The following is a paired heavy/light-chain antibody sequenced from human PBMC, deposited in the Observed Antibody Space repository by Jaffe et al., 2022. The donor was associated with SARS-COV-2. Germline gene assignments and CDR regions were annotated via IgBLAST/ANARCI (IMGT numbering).Heavy chain of an antibody. D-gene: IGHD2-21*02. V-gene: IGHV5-51*01. CDR1: GYSFTSYW. Sequence: EVQLVQSGAEVKKPGESLKISCKGSGYSFTSYWIGWVRQMPGKGLEWMGIIYPGDSDTRYSPSFQGQVTISADKSISTAYLQWSSLKASDTAMYYCARLEMTATHLPYYYYYGMDVWGQGTTVTVSS. CDR3: ARLEMTATHLPYYYYYGMDV. CDR2: IYPGDSDT. J-gene: IGHJ6*02.
Light chain of an antibody. CDR1: SSDVGGYNY. Sequence: QSALTQPASVSGSPGQSITISCTGTSSDVGGYNYVSWYQQHPGKAPKLMIYEVSNRPSGVPDRFSGSKSGNTASLTISGLQAEDEADYYCSSYTSSSTLEVFGGGTKLTVL. CDR2: EVS. J-gene: IGLJ2*01. CDR3: SSYTSSSTLEV. V-gene: IGLV2-14*01.